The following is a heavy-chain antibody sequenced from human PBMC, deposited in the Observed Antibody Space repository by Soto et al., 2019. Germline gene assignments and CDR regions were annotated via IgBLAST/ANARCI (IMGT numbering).Heavy chain of an antibody. CDR1: GLSITDSEMG. Sequence: QVTLKESGPVLVKPTETLTLRCTVSGLSITDSEMGVSWIRHPPGQPLEWLAHIDSSCEKSYRTFLKSRLAISKDTSKNQIVLTMTNMDPADTATYYCARRHLAVAVSHWFDPWGQGIPVTVSS. CDR2: IDSSCEK. V-gene: IGHV2-26*01. CDR3: ARRHLAVAVSHWFDP. D-gene: IGHD6-19*01. J-gene: IGHJ5*02.